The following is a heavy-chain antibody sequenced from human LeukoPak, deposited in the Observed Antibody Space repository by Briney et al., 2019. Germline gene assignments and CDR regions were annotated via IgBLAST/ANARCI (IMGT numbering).Heavy chain of an antibody. CDR3: ARHLRKYSGSYGWFDP. J-gene: IGHJ5*02. CDR2: ISAYNGNT. CDR1: GYTFTSYG. Sequence: ASVKVSFTASGYTFTSYGISWVRQAPGQGLEWMGWISAYNGNTNYAQKLQGRVTMTTDTSTSTAYMELRSLRSDDTAVYYCARHLRKYSGSYGWFDPWGQGTLVTVSS. V-gene: IGHV1-18*01. D-gene: IGHD1-26*01.